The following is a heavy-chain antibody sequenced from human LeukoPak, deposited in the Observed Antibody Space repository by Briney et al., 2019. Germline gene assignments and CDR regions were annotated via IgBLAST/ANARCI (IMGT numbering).Heavy chain of an antibody. CDR1: GGSISSSSYY. J-gene: IGHJ4*02. CDR3: ARIRSYYDSGYYPYYIDY. CDR2: IYYSGST. D-gene: IGHD3-22*01. Sequence: SETLSLTCTVSGGSISSSSYYWGWIRQPPGKGLEWIGSIYYSGSTYYNPSLKSRVTISIDTSKKQFSLTLSSVTAANTAVYYCARIRSYYDSGYYPYYIDYWGQGILVTVSS. V-gene: IGHV4-39*07.